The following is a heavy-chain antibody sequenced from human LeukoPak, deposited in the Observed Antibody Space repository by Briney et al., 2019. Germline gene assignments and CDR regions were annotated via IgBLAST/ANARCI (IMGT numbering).Heavy chain of an antibody. Sequence: SETLSLTCTVSGYSISSGYYWGWIRQPPGKGLEWIGSIYHSGSTYYNPSLKSRVTISVDTSKNQFSLKLSSVTAADTAVYYCARRVGFALDYWGQGTLVTVSS. CDR1: GYSISSGYY. D-gene: IGHD2-21*01. J-gene: IGHJ4*02. CDR2: IYHSGST. CDR3: ARRVGFALDY. V-gene: IGHV4-38-2*02.